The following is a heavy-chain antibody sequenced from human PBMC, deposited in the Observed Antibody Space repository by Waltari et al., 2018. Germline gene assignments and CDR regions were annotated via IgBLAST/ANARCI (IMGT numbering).Heavy chain of an antibody. Sequence: EVQLVESGGVVVQPGGSLRLSCAASGFTFDDYTMHWVRQAPGKGREWVSLIRWDGVSTYYADSVKGRFTISRNNSKNSLYLQMNSLRTEDTALYYCAKGGASGWYYFDYWGQGTLVTVSS. J-gene: IGHJ4*02. CDR2: IRWDGVST. CDR3: AKGGASGWYYFDY. V-gene: IGHV3-43*01. D-gene: IGHD6-19*01. CDR1: GFTFDDYT.